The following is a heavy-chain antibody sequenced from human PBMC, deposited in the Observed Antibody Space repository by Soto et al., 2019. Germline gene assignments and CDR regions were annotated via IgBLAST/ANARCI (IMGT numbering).Heavy chain of an antibody. V-gene: IGHV1-69*01. CDR2: IVPIFGPA. CDR3: ARGLSRGGNSLGDFDI. D-gene: IGHD2-21*02. J-gene: IGHJ3*02. CDR1: GGTFSSYA. Sequence: QVQLVQSGAEVKKPGSSVKVSCKASGGTFSSYAISWVRQAPGQGLEWMGGIVPIFGPANYAQKFQGRVTNTADESTRTAYMELSRLRSEDTAVYYCARGLSRGGNSLGDFDIWGQGTMVTVSS.